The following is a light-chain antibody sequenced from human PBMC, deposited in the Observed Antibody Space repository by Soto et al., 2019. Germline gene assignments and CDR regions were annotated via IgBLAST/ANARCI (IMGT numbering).Light chain of an antibody. J-gene: IGKJ5*01. CDR1: QIISTW. CDR3: QQSYSTPPNT. Sequence: DIHMTHSPSALSASVLDRVNITFLASQIISTWLSWYQQKPGEAPKLLIYKASSLDSGVPSRFSGSGSGTEFTFTISGLQPEDFATYYCQQSYSTPPNTFGQGTRLEIK. CDR2: KAS. V-gene: IGKV1-5*03.